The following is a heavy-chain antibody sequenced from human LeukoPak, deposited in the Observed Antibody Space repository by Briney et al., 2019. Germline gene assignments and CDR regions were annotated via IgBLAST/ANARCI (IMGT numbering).Heavy chain of an antibody. CDR3: ARDLYGDYAGFDY. Sequence: GASVTVSCKASGYTFTGYYMHWVRQAPGQGLEWMGWINPNSGGTNYAQKFQGRVTMTRDTSISTAYMELSRLRSDDTAVYYCARDLYGDYAGFDYWGQGTLVAVSS. CDR2: INPNSGGT. CDR1: GYTFTGYY. V-gene: IGHV1-2*02. D-gene: IGHD4-17*01. J-gene: IGHJ4*02.